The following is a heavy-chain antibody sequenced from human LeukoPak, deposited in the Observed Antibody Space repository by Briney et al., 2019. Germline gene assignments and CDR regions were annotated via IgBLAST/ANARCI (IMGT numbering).Heavy chain of an antibody. CDR1: GYTFTTYP. Sequence: ASVKVSCKASGYTFTTYPTHWVRQAPGQSLEWMGWINGGNANTKYSQKFQERLTISRDISASTVYMELRSLRSEDTAVYYCARDLGGYSGYDYFDYWGQGNLVTVSS. CDR3: ARDLGGYSGYDYFDY. D-gene: IGHD5-12*01. J-gene: IGHJ4*02. V-gene: IGHV1-3*01. CDR2: INGGNANT.